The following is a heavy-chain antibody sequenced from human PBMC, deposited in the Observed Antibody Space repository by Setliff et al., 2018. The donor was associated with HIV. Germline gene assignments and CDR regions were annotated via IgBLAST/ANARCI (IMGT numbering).Heavy chain of an antibody. CDR1: GYSFPNYA. V-gene: IGHV1-3*01. J-gene: IGHJ4*02. CDR3: GRNGCSGDSYFCDLDS. CDR2: IKPANGDT. D-gene: IGHD2-21*02. Sequence: ASVKVSCKASGYSFPNYAIHWVRLAPGQRLEWMGWIKPANGDTQYSQKFQGRVTITRDTSASKVYMEVSRLKSEDTAVYFCGRNGCSGDSYFCDLDSWGQGTLVTVSS.